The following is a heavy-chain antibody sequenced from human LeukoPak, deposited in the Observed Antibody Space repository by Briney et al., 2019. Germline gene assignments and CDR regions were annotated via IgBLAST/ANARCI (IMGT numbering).Heavy chain of an antibody. CDR3: ARSIPPDF. D-gene: IGHD1-26*01. CDR2: ITSGGGT. V-gene: IGHV3-23*01. Sequence: LAGGSLRLSCVPSGFTFTTYAMNWVRQAPGKGVEWVSCITSGGGTYYADSVKGRFTISRDSSKNTLYLQMTSLRADDTALYYCARSIPPDFWGQGTLVTVSS. J-gene: IGHJ4*02. CDR1: GFTFTTYA.